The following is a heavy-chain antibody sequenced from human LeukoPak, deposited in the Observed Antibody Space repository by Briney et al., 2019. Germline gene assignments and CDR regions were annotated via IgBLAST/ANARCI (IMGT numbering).Heavy chain of an antibody. CDR2: ISSSSSTI. V-gene: IGHV3-48*04. D-gene: IGHD3-10*01. Sequence: PPGGSLRLSCAASGFTFSSYSMNWVRQAPGKGLEWVSYISSSSSTIYYADSVKGRFTISRDNAKNSLYLQMNSLRAEDTAVYYCARDAPLWFGELYLYYYYMDVWGKGTTVTVSS. J-gene: IGHJ6*03. CDR1: GFTFSSYS. CDR3: ARDAPLWFGELYLYYYYMDV.